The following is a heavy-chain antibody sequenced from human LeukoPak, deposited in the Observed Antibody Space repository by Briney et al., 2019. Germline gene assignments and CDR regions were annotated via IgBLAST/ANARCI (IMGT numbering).Heavy chain of an antibody. V-gene: IGHV1-69*05. CDR1: GGTFSSYA. J-gene: IGHJ1*01. CDR3: AARRPDYDSNGYYYDSEYFQH. CDR2: IIPIFGTG. D-gene: IGHD3-22*01. Sequence: SVKVSCKASGGTFSSYAISWVRQAPGQELEWMGSIIPIFGTGNYAQKFQGRVTITTDESTSTAYMELSSLRSEDTAVYYCAARRPDYDSNGYYYDSEYFQHWGQGTLVTVSS.